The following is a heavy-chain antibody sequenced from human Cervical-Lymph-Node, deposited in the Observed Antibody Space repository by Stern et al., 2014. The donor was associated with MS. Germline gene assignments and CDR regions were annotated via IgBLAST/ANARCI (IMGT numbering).Heavy chain of an antibody. V-gene: IGHV1-46*03. J-gene: IGHJ4*02. CDR1: GYTFTKYY. D-gene: IGHD3-10*01. CDR2: LNPSGGVP. Sequence: VHLVESGAEVKKPGDSVNISCKASGYTFTKYYLYWVRQAPGQGLEWMGILNPSGGVPIYAQKFQGRVTMTGDTSTATMQLSSLRSEDTAVYYCAKQKGRDYFFDYWGQGTLLTVSS. CDR3: AKQKGRDYFFDY.